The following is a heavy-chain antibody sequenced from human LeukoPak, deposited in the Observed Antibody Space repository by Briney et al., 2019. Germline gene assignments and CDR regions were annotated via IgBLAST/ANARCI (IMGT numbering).Heavy chain of an antibody. Sequence: SQTLSLTCTVSGTSIGRGRHYWSWLRQHPGKGLEWIGYIYYGGGTYTTPSLKSRVTMSVDTSKNQFSLKLNSVTAADTAVYYCARSHPFDHWGQGTLVIVSS. CDR1: GTSIGRGRHY. CDR3: ARSHPFDH. CDR2: IYYGGGT. V-gene: IGHV4-31*03. J-gene: IGHJ5*02.